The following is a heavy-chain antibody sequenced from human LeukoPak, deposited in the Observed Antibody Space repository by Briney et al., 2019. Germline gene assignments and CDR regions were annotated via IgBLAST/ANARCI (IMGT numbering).Heavy chain of an antibody. CDR2: INHSGST. V-gene: IGHV4-34*01. J-gene: IGHJ4*02. CDR3: ARGVVITYHIDY. CDR1: GGSFSGYY. Sequence: PSETLSLTCAVYGGSFSGYYWSWIRQPPGKGLEWIGEINHSGSTNYNPSLKSRVTISVDTSKNQFSLKLSFVTAADTAVYYCARGVVITYHIDYWGQGTLVTVSS. D-gene: IGHD3-22*01.